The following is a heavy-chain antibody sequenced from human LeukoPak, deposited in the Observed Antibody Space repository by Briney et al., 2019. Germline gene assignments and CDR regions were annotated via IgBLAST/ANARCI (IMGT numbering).Heavy chain of an antibody. D-gene: IGHD1-26*01. V-gene: IGHV3-53*01. Sequence: GSLPLSCAASGFLASSNYMTWVRQATGKGLEWVSLIYGDNATYYADSVTGRFTISRASSKNTLFVQMTSLGVAHTAVHYCARFYRGSDLLDYWGQGTLVTVSS. CDR2: IYGDNAT. J-gene: IGHJ4*02. CDR1: GFLASSNY. CDR3: ARFYRGSDLLDY.